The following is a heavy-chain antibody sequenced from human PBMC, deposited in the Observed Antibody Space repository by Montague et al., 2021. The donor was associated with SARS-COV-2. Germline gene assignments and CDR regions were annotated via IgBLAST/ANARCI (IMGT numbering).Heavy chain of an antibody. Sequence: SETLSLTCSVSGSSITNSHWSWIRQPPGKGLEWIGYISYSGTTTYSPSLKTRVTISMDTSKSQFSLKLSSVTAADTGVYYCARWDPQTLTLIGLRGKSASDYWGQGTLVTVSS. J-gene: IGHJ4*02. CDR1: GSSITNSH. CDR2: ISYSGTT. CDR3: ARWDPQTLTLIGLRGKSASDY. V-gene: IGHV4-59*12. D-gene: IGHD4-23*01.